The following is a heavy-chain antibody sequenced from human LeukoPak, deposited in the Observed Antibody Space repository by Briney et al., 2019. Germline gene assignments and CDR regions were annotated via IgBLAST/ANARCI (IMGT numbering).Heavy chain of an antibody. D-gene: IGHD3-22*01. CDR2: ISGSGGST. J-gene: IGHJ3*02. CDR1: GFTFSSYA. Sequence: QPGGSLRLSCAASGFTFSSYAMSWVRQAPGKGLEWVSAISGSGGSTYYADSVKGRFTISRDNSKNTLYLQMNSLKTEDTAVYYCTRHPPPRYYYDSRGDDAFDIWGQGTMVTVSS. V-gene: IGHV3-23*01. CDR3: TRHPPPRYYYDSRGDDAFDI.